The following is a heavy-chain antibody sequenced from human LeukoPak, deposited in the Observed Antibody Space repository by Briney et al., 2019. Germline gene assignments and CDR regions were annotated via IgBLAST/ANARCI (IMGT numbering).Heavy chain of an antibody. J-gene: IGHJ4*02. V-gene: IGHV1-18*01. CDR1: GGTFSSYA. CDR2: ISAYNGNT. Sequence: GASVKVSCKASGGTFSSYAISWVRQAPGQGLEWMGWISAYNGNTNYAQKLQGRVTMTTDTSTSTAYMELRSLRSDDTAVYYCARSLKPDFTFDYWGQGTLVTVSS. CDR3: ARSLKPDFTFDY.